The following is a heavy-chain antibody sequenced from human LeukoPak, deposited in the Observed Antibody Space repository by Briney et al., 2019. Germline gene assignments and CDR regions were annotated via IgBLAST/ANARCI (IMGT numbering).Heavy chain of an antibody. CDR3: AELGITMIGGV. V-gene: IGHV3-23*01. D-gene: IGHD3-10*02. J-gene: IGHJ6*04. Sequence: GGSLRLSCAASGFTFSSYAMSWVRQAPGKGLEWVSAISGSGGSTYYADSVKGRSTISRDNAKNSLYLQMNSLRAEDTAVYYCAELGITMIGGVWGKGTTVTISS. CDR2: ISGSGGST. CDR1: GFTFSSYA.